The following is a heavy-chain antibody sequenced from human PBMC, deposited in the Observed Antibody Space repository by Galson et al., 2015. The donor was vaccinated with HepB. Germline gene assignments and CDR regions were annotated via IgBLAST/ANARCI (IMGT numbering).Heavy chain of an antibody. V-gene: IGHV3-72*01. CDR3: ARAYCTNGVCCVYMDV. J-gene: IGHJ6*03. Sequence: SLRLSCAASGFTFSDHYMDWVRQAPGKGLEWVGRTRNKANSYTTEYAASVKGRFTISRDDSKNSLYLQMNSLKTEDTAVYYCARAYCTNGVCCVYMDVWGKGTTVTVSS. D-gene: IGHD2-8*01. CDR2: TRNKANSYTT. CDR1: GFTFSDHY.